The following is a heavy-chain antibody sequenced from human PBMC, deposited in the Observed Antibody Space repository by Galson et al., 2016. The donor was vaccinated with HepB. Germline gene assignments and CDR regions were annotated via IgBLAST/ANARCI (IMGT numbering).Heavy chain of an antibody. CDR3: PNRGGGY. CDR1: GFTFNVYT. CDR2: ITGSGDKT. J-gene: IGHJ4*02. D-gene: IGHD3-10*01. Sequence: SLRLSCAASGFTFNVYTMTWVRQAPGKGLEWVSTITGSGDKTYLADSVKGRFTVSRDNSKNTLYLQMNRLRAEDTAAYYCPNRGGGYWGQGTLVTVSS. V-gene: IGHV3-23*01.